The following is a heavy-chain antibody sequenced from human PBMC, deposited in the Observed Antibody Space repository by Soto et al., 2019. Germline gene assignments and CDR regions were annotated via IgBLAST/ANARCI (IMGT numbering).Heavy chain of an antibody. J-gene: IGHJ3*02. D-gene: IGHD4-17*01. CDR1: GYTFTSYG. CDR3: ANPINYGDDAFDI. V-gene: IGHV1-18*01. Sequence: GAAVKVSCKASGYTFTSYGISWVRQAPGQGLEWMGWISAYNGNTNYAQKLQGRVTMTTDTSTSTAYMELRSLRSDDTAVYYCANPINYGDDAFDIWGQGTMVTVSS. CDR2: ISAYNGNT.